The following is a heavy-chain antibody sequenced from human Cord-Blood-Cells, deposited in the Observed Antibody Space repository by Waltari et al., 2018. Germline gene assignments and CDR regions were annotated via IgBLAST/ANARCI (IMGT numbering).Heavy chain of an antibody. V-gene: IGHV3-15*01. CDR2: IKSKTDGGTT. CDR3: TTDKLGPSYYFDY. Sequence: QAPGKGLEWVGRIKSKTDGGTTDYAAPLKGRFTISRDDSKNTLYLQMNSLKTEDTAVYYCTTDKLGPSYYFDYWGQGTLVTVSS. D-gene: IGHD7-27*01. J-gene: IGHJ4*02.